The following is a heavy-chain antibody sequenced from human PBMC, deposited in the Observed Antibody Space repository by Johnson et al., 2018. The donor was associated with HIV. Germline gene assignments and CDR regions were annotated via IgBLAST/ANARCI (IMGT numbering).Heavy chain of an antibody. Sequence: VQLVESGGGLVQPGGSLRLSCAASGFTVSSNYMSWVRQAPGKGLEWISYISGSGSTIYYADSVKGRFTISRDNAKNSLYLQMNSLKTEDTAVYYCTTEDGSGTGYPVLVMDIWGQGTMVTVSS. CDR2: ISGSGSTI. CDR3: TTEDGSGTGYPVLVMDI. CDR1: GFTVSSNY. D-gene: IGHD3-10*01. V-gene: IGHV3-11*01. J-gene: IGHJ3*02.